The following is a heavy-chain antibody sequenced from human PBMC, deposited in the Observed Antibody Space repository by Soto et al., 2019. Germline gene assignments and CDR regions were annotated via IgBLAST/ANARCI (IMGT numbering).Heavy chain of an antibody. Sequence: QVQLQESGPGLVKPSQTLSLTCTVSGGSISSGGYYWSWIRQHPGKGLEWIGYIYYSGSTYYNPSLKSRVTISVDTSKSQFSLKLSSVTAADTAVYYCAYGRDSGSYPETKWGQGTLVTVSS. CDR3: AYGRDSGSYPETK. CDR1: GGSISSGGYY. D-gene: IGHD1-26*01. CDR2: IYYSGST. J-gene: IGHJ4*02. V-gene: IGHV4-31*03.